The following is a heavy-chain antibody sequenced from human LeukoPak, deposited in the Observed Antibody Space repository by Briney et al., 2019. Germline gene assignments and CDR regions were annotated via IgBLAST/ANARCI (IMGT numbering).Heavy chain of an antibody. Sequence: GSLRLSCAASGFTFSSYAMHWVRQAPGKGLEWVAVISYDGSNKYYADSVKGRFTISRDNSKNTLYLQMNSLRAEDTAVYYCARDEKWLVRGYNFDYWGQGTLVTVSS. CDR3: ARDEKWLVRGYNFDY. CDR1: GFTFSSYA. V-gene: IGHV3-30*04. D-gene: IGHD6-19*01. CDR2: ISYDGSNK. J-gene: IGHJ4*02.